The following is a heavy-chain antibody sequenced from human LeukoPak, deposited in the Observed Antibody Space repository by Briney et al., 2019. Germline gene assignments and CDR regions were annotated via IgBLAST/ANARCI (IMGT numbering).Heavy chain of an antibody. Sequence: GGSLRLSWAASGFTFDDYCMSWVRQAPGKGLEWVSGINWNGGSTGYADSVKGRFTISRDNAKNSLYLQMNSLRAEDTALYYCAPEARSSTSCIRNWFGPWGQGTLVTVSS. D-gene: IGHD2-2*01. CDR1: GFTFDDYC. V-gene: IGHV3-20*04. CDR2: INWNGGST. CDR3: APEARSSTSCIRNWFGP. J-gene: IGHJ5*02.